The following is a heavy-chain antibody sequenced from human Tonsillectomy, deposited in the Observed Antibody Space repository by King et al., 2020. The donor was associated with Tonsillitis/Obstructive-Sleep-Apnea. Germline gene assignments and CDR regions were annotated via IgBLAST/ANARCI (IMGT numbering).Heavy chain of an antibody. CDR3: TTSSASFYYYYYYMDV. Sequence: DVQLVESGGGLVKPGGSLRLSCAASGFTFSNAWMSWVRQAPGKGLEWVGRIKSKTDGGTTDYAAPVQGRFTISRDDSKNTLYLQMNSLKTEDTAVYYCTTSSASFYYYYYYMDVWGKGTTVTVSS. J-gene: IGHJ6*03. D-gene: IGHD2-2*01. CDR2: IKSKTDGGTT. CDR1: GFTFSNAW. V-gene: IGHV3-15*01.